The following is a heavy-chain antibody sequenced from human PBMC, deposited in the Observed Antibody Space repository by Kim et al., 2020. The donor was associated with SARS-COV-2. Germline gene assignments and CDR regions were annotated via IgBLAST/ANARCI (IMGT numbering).Heavy chain of an antibody. D-gene: IGHD6-19*01. J-gene: IGHJ5*02. CDR1: GGSISSYY. CDR3: ARAYSGWYNWFDP. Sequence: SETLSLTCTVSGGSISSYYWSWIRQPPGKGLEWIGYIYYSGSTNYNPSLKSRVTISVDTSKNQFSLKLSSVTAADTAVYYCARAYSGWYNWFDPWGQGTLVTVSS. V-gene: IGHV4-59*13. CDR2: IYYSGST.